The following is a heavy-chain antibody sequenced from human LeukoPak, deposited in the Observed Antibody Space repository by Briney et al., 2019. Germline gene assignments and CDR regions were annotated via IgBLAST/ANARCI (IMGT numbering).Heavy chain of an antibody. Sequence: GGSLRLSCAASGFTFSSYGMHWVRQAPGKGLEWVAVIWYDGSNKYYADTVKGRFTISRDNSKNTLYLQMNSLRAEDTAVCYCARVGATGTADYWGQGTLVTVSS. J-gene: IGHJ4*02. CDR1: GFTFSSYG. CDR3: ARVGATGTADY. V-gene: IGHV3-33*01. CDR2: IWYDGSNK. D-gene: IGHD1-1*01.